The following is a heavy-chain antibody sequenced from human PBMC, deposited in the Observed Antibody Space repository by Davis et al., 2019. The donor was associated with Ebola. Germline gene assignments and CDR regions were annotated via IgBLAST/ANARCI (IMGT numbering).Heavy chain of an antibody. CDR3: AKDRHPLANNKIYYFDY. J-gene: IGHJ4*01. CDR1: GFIFSNYW. D-gene: IGHD2-15*01. CDR2: MNSDGSSI. Sequence: GESLKISCAASGFIFSNYWMHWVRQVPGKGPVWISRMNSDGSSISYADFVKGRFTISRDNAKNTLYLQMNSLRPEDTAVYFCAKDRHPLANNKIYYFDYWGPGTLVTVSS. V-gene: IGHV3-74*01.